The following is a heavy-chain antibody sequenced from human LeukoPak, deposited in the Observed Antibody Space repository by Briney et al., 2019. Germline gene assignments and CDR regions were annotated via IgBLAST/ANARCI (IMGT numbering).Heavy chain of an antibody. J-gene: IGHJ5*02. V-gene: IGHV4-31*03. CDR3: AREGILTGPNYNWFDP. D-gene: IGHD3-9*01. CDR2: IYYSGST. CDR1: GGSISSGGYY. Sequence: SETLSLTCTVSGGSISSGGYYWSWIRQHPGKGLEWIGYIYYSGSTYYNPSLKSRVTISVDTSKNQFSLKLSSVTAADTAVYYCAREGILTGPNYNWFDPWGQGTLVTVSS.